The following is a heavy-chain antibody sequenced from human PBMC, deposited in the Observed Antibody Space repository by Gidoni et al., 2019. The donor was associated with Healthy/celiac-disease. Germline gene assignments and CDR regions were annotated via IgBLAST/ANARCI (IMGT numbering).Heavy chain of an antibody. CDR2: ISSSGSTV. J-gene: IGHJ4*02. CDR1: RFTFSDYY. CDR3: ARDRTSGPEPPYYFDY. V-gene: IGHV3-11*01. D-gene: IGHD1-1*01. Sequence: QVLLVASGGGLVKPGGSLRLPCAASRFTFSDYYMSWIRQAPGKGLEWVSYISSSGSTVYYAYSVKGRFTISRDNAKNSLYLQMNSLRAEDTAVYYCARDRTSGPEPPYYFDYWGQGTLVTVSS.